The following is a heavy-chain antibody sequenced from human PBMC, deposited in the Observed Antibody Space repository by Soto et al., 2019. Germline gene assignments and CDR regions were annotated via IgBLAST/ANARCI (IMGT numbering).Heavy chain of an antibody. V-gene: IGHV1-18*01. D-gene: IGHD6-19*01. CDR2: ISAYNGNT. CDR1: GYTFTSYG. Sequence: GASVKVSCKASGYTFTSYGISWVRQAPGQGLEWMGWISAYNGNTNYAQKLQGRVTMTTDTSTSTAYMELRSLRSDDTAVYYCARDRVSSGWYDKYFDYWGQGTLVTVSS. J-gene: IGHJ4*02. CDR3: ARDRVSSGWYDKYFDY.